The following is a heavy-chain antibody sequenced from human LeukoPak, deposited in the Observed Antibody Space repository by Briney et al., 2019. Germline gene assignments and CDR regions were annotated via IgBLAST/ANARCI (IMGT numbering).Heavy chain of an antibody. CDR3: ARGSPNMYYDFWSGYFNWFDP. D-gene: IGHD3-3*01. CDR2: ISSSSSYI. J-gene: IGHJ5*02. Sequence: GGSLRLSCAASRFTFSSYSMNWVRQAPGKGLEWVSSISSSSSYIYYADSVKGRFTISRDNAKNSLYLQMNSLRAEDTAVYYCARGSPNMYYDFWSGYFNWFDPWGQGTLVTVSS. V-gene: IGHV3-21*01. CDR1: RFTFSSYS.